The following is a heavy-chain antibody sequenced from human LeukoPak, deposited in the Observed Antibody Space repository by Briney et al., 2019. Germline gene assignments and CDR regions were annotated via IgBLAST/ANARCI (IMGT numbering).Heavy chain of an antibody. J-gene: IGHJ3*02. V-gene: IGHV3-23*01. CDR1: GFTFSSYA. Sequence: GGSLRLSCAASGFTFSSYAMSWVRQAPGKGLEWVSAISGSGGSTYYADSVKGRFTISRDISKNTLYLQMNSLRAEDTAVYYCAKGLSGYDWGDAFDIWGQGTMVTVSS. CDR3: AKGLSGYDWGDAFDI. D-gene: IGHD5-12*01. CDR2: ISGSGGST.